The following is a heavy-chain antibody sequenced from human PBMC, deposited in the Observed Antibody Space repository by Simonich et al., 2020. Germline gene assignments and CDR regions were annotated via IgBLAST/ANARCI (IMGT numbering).Heavy chain of an antibody. CDR1: GYSISSGYY. Sequence: QVQLQESGPGLVKPSETLSLTCAVSGYSISSGYYWGWIRQPPGTGLEWIGSIYHRGRTYYKPSLKSRVTISVDTSKNQFSLKLSSVTAADTAVYYCARVGYSNYYYYGMDVWGQGTTVTVSS. CDR3: ARVGYSNYYYYGMDV. V-gene: IGHV4-38-2*01. CDR2: IYHRGRT. J-gene: IGHJ6*02. D-gene: IGHD6-13*01.